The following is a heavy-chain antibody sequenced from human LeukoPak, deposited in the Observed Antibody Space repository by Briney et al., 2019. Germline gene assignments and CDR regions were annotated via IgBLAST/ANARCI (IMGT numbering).Heavy chain of an antibody. CDR1: GLTFISYW. J-gene: IGHJ6*04. Sequence: GGSLGLSFEASGLTFISYWMSWFGQAPGKGLDWVANIKQDGSEKYYVDSVEGRFTISRDNAKNSLYLQMNSLRAEDTAVYYCARSYGSVPMDVWGKGTTVTVSS. V-gene: IGHV3-7*03. CDR2: IKQDGSEK. D-gene: IGHD3-10*01. CDR3: ARSYGSVPMDV.